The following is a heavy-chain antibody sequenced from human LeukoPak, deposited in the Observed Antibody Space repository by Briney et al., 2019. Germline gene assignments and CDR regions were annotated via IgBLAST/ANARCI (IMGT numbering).Heavy chain of an antibody. D-gene: IGHD3-3*01. V-gene: IGHV1-2*02. CDR3: ARLVYNDFWSGCYGY. CDR1: GYTFTGYY. CDR2: INPNSGGT. Sequence: ASVKVSCKASGYTFTGYYMHWVRQAPGQGLEWMGWINPNSGGTNYAQKFQGRVTMTRDTSISTAYMELSRLRSDDTAVYYCARLVYNDFWSGCYGYWGQGTLVTVSS. J-gene: IGHJ4*02.